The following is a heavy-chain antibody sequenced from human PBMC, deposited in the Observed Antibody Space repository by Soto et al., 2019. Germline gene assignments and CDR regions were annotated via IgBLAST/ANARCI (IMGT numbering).Heavy chain of an antibody. Sequence: SVKVSCKASGCTFSSYAISWVRQAPGQGLEWMGGIIPIFGTANYAQKFQGRVTITADESTSTAYMELNSLRSEDTAVYYCARDSAYSSGWYYAFDIWGQGTMVXV. CDR3: ARDSAYSSGWYYAFDI. CDR2: IIPIFGTA. CDR1: GCTFSSYA. D-gene: IGHD6-19*01. J-gene: IGHJ3*02. V-gene: IGHV1-69*13.